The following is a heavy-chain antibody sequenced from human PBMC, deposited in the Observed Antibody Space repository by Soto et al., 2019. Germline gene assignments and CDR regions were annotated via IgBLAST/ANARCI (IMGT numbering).Heavy chain of an antibody. J-gene: IGHJ5*02. CDR2: IYYSGST. CDR1: GGSISSYY. Sequence: PSETLFLTCTVSGGSISSYYWSWIRQPPGKGLEWIGYIYYSGSTNYNPSLKSRVTISVDTSKNQFSLKLSSVTAADTAVYYCARGVTIFGVAKDRWWVPWFDPWGQGTLVTVSS. V-gene: IGHV4-59*01. CDR3: ARGVTIFGVAKDRWWVPWFDP. D-gene: IGHD3-3*01.